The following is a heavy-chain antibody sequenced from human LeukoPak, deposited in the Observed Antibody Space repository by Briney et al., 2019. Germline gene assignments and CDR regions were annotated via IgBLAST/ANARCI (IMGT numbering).Heavy chain of an antibody. J-gene: IGHJ4*02. D-gene: IGHD2-2*01. CDR1: GGSISSGSYY. V-gene: IGHV4-61*02. CDR3: ARVPTAILVLDY. Sequence: SGTLSLTCTVSGGSISSGSYYWTWIRQPAGKGLEWIGRGYTSGSTNYNPSLKSRVTISGDTSKNQFSLKLSSVTAADTAVYYCARVPTAILVLDYWGQGTLVTVSS. CDR2: GYTSGST.